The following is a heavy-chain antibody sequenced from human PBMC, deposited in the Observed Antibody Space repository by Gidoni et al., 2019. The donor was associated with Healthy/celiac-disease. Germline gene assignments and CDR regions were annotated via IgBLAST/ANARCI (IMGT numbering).Heavy chain of an antibody. J-gene: IGHJ4*02. CDR3: ASGDYYDSSGYYYGY. CDR2: IWYDGSNK. D-gene: IGHD3-22*01. CDR1: GVTFISYG. Sequence: VQPVESGGGVVQPGRSLRLSCAASGVTFISYGMHWVRQAPGKGLEWVAVIWYDGSNKDYADSVKGRFTISRDNSKNTLYLQMNSLRAEDTAVYYCASGDYYDSSGYYYGYWGQGTLVTVSS. V-gene: IGHV3-33*01.